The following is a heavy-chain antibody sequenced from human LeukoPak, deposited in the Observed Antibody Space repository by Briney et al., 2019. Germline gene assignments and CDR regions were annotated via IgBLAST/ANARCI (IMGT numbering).Heavy chain of an antibody. CDR3: AKYSSSWWREFDY. J-gene: IGHJ4*02. V-gene: IGHV4-61*02. CDR1: GGSISSGSYY. D-gene: IGHD6-13*01. Sequence: SETLSLTCTVSGGSISSGSYYWSWIRQPAGKGLEWIGRIYTSGSTNYNPSLKSRVTISVDTSKNQFSLKLSSVTAADTAVYYCAKYSSSWWREFDYWGQGTLVTVSS. CDR2: IYTSGST.